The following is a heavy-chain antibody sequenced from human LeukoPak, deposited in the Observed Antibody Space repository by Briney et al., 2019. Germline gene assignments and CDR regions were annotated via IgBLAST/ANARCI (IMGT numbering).Heavy chain of an antibody. Sequence: PGGSLRLSCAASGSTFSSYAMSWVRQAPGKGLEWVSVISASGGSTYYADSVKGRFTISRDNSKNTLYLQMNSLRAEDTAVYYCAKGDDYGDYDWFDPWGQGTLVTVSS. CDR2: ISASGGST. CDR3: AKGDDYGDYDWFDP. J-gene: IGHJ5*02. D-gene: IGHD4-17*01. V-gene: IGHV3-23*01. CDR1: GSTFSSYA.